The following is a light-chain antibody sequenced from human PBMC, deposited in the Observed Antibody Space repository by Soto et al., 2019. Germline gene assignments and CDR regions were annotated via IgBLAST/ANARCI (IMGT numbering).Light chain of an antibody. Sequence: QSVLTQPRSVSGSPGQSVTISCTGTSSDVGGYNYVSWYQQHPGKAPKLMIYDVTKRPSGVPDHFSGSKSGNTASLTISGLQAEDEADYYCGSYTSSSTLVFGTGTKVTVL. V-gene: IGLV2-11*01. CDR3: GSYTSSSTLV. CDR1: SSDVGGYNY. CDR2: DVT. J-gene: IGLJ1*01.